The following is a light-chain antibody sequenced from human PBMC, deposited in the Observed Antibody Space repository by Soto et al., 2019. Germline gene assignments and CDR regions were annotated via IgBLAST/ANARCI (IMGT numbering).Light chain of an antibody. Sequence: QSALAQPASVSGSPGQSITISCTGISTDVGSHDLVSWYKHPPGKAPKLIIYEGSKRPSGVSNRFSGSKSGNTASLTISWLQAEDEADYYCCSDAGSSALLFGGGTKLTVL. J-gene: IGLJ2*01. CDR2: EGS. V-gene: IGLV2-23*01. CDR1: STDVGSHDL. CDR3: CSDAGSSALL.